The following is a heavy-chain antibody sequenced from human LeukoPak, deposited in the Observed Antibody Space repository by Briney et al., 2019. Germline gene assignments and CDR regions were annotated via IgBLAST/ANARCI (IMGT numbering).Heavy chain of an antibody. CDR3: ARDRGSSGWYEFDY. D-gene: IGHD6-19*01. CDR2: IKQDGSEK. Sequence: GGSLRLSCAASGFTSSSYWMSWVRQAPGKGLEWVANIKQDGSEKYYVDSVKGRFTISRDNAKNSLYLQMNSLGAEDTAVYYCARDRGSSGWYEFDYWGKGTLVTVSS. J-gene: IGHJ4*02. CDR1: GFTSSSYW. V-gene: IGHV3-7*01.